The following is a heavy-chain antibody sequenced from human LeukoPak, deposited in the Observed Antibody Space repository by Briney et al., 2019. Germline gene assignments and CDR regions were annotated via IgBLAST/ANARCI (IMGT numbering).Heavy chain of an antibody. D-gene: IGHD2/OR15-2a*01. CDR3: ARLTREYPA. J-gene: IGHJ5*02. V-gene: IGHV4-34*01. CDR2: INHSGST. CDR1: GGSFSGYY. Sequence: PSETLSLTCAVYGGSFSGYYWSWIRQPPGKGLEWIGEINHSGSTNYNPSLKSRVTISVDTSKNQFSLKLSSVTAVDTAVYYCARLTREYPAWGQGTLVTVSS.